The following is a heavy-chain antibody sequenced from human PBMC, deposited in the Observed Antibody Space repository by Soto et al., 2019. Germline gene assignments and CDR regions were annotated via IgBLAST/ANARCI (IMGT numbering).Heavy chain of an antibody. Sequence: GGSLRLSCAASGFTFSSYGMHWVRQAPGKGLEWVAVMSYDGSDKYYADSVKGRFTISRDNSRNTLYLQMNSLRAEDTAVYYCAKDTTNFWSGYLDYWGQGTLVTDSS. CDR2: MSYDGSDK. CDR3: AKDTTNFWSGYLDY. J-gene: IGHJ4*02. D-gene: IGHD3-3*01. V-gene: IGHV3-30*18. CDR1: GFTFSSYG.